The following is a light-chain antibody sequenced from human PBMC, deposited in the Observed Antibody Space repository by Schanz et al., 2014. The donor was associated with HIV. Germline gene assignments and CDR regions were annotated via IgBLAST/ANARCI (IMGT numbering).Light chain of an antibody. Sequence: QSVLTQPPSASGSRGQSVTISCTGTSSDVGHYDYVSWYQQHPGKAPKLIIYDVSNRPSGVSNRFSGSKSGNTASLTISGLQAEDEADYYCVSYRSSSTYVFGTGTKLTVL. V-gene: IGLV2-14*01. CDR3: VSYRSSSTYV. J-gene: IGLJ1*01. CDR1: SSDVGHYDY. CDR2: DVS.